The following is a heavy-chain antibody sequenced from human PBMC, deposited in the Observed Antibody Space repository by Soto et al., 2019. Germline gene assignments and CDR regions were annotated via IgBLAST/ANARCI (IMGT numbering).Heavy chain of an antibody. CDR3: AKVRRFGELRSLY. CDR1: GFTFSSYA. Sequence: EVQLLESGGGLVQPGGSLRLSCAASGFTFSSYAMSWVRQAPGKGLEWVSAIGVSGDTTYYADSVKGRFTISRDNSKNTLYRQMVCLRAEETVVYYCAKVRRFGELRSLYWGQGTLVTVSS. J-gene: IGHJ4*02. D-gene: IGHD3-10*01. V-gene: IGHV3-23*01. CDR2: IGVSGDTT.